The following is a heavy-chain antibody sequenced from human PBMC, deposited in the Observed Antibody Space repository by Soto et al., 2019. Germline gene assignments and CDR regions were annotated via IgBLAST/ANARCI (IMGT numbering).Heavy chain of an antibody. CDR1: GGTFSSYA. D-gene: IGHD3-10*01. CDR2: IIPIFGTA. V-gene: IGHV1-69*12. CDR3: ARGINIYYGSGPYYNYYGMDV. J-gene: IGHJ6*02. Sequence: QVQLVQSGAEVKKPGSSVKVSCKASGGTFSSYAISWVRQAPGQGLEWMGGIIPIFGTANYAQKFQGRVTITADESTSTAYMELSSLRSEDTAVYYCARGINIYYGSGPYYNYYGMDVWGQGTTVTVSS.